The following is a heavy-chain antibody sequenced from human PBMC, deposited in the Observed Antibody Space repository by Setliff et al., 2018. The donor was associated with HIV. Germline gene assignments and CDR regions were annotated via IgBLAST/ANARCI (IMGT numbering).Heavy chain of an antibody. D-gene: IGHD3-10*01. CDR1: GFTFSSYE. Sequence: GSLRLSCAASGFTFSSYEMNWVRQAPGKGLGWVSYISSSGNAIYYADSVKGRFTISRDNAKNSLYLQMNSLRAEDTAVYYCARDTYYTLRGMDVWGQGTTVTVSS. CDR2: ISSSGNAI. V-gene: IGHV3-48*03. CDR3: ARDTYYTLRGMDV. J-gene: IGHJ6*02.